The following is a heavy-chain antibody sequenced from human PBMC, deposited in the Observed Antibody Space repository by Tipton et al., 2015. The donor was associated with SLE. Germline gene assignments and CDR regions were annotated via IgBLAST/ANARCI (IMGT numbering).Heavy chain of an antibody. CDR2: ISYDGSNE. Sequence: SLRLSCAASGFTFSNYAIHWVRQAPGKGLEWVAVISYDGSNEICADSVKGRFTISRDNSKNTLYLQMSSLRAEDTAVYYCAREVGYGDEGYFDYWGQGTLVTVSS. CDR3: AREVGYGDEGYFDY. D-gene: IGHD4-17*01. V-gene: IGHV3-30-3*01. CDR1: GFTFSNYA. J-gene: IGHJ4*02.